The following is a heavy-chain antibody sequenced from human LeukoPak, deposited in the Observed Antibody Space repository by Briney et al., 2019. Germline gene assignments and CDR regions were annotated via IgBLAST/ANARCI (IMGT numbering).Heavy chain of an antibody. J-gene: IGHJ4*02. CDR1: GYTFTSYG. Sequence: GASVKVSCKASGYTFTSYGITWVRQAPGQRLEWMGWISAYNCKTGYAQKLQGRVTITTDTSTSTVYMELRSLTSDDTAVYYCARGWSSDRAYYDYWGQGTLVAVS. CDR3: ARGWSSDRAYYDY. CDR2: ISAYNCKT. V-gene: IGHV1-18*01.